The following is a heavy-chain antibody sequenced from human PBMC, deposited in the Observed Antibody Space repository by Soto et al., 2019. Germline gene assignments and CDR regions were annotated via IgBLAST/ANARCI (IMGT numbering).Heavy chain of an antibody. V-gene: IGHV4-39*01. Sequence: SETLSLTCTVSGGSISSSSYYWGWIRQPPGKGLEWIGSIYYSGSTYYNPSLKSRVTISVDTSKNQFSLKLSSVTAADTAVYYCARSAITSFWSGYYKDYYYYYGMDVWGQGTTVTVSS. CDR3: ARSAITSFWSGYYKDYYYYYGMDV. CDR2: IYYSGST. J-gene: IGHJ6*02. D-gene: IGHD3-3*01. CDR1: GGSISSSSYY.